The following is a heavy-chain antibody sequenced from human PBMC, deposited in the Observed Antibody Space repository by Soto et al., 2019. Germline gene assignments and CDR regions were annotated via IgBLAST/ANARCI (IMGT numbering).Heavy chain of an antibody. D-gene: IGHD3-10*01. CDR3: ARHITMDPLLVY. CDR2: IYSGGST. J-gene: IGHJ4*02. CDR1: GFTVSSNY. V-gene: IGHV3-53*01. Sequence: EVQLVESGGGLIQPGGSLRLSCAASGFTVSSNYMSWDRQAPGKGLEWVSVIYSGGSTYYADSVKGRFTISRDNSNNTPHLQMNSLRAEDTAVYYCARHITMDPLLVYWGQGTLVTVSS.